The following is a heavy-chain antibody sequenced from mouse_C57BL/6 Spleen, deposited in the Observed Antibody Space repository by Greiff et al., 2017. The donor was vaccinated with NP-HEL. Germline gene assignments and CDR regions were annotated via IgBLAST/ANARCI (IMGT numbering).Heavy chain of an antibody. V-gene: IGHV1-52*01. CDR2: IDPSDSET. Sequence: QVQLQQPGAELVRPGSSVKLSCKASGYTFTSYWMHWVKQRPIQGLEWIGNIDPSDSETHYNQKFKDKATLTVDNSSSTAYMQLSSLTSEDSAVYYCARLDYDYDGRFAYWGQGTLVTVSA. J-gene: IGHJ3*01. D-gene: IGHD2-4*01. CDR1: GYTFTSYW. CDR3: ARLDYDYDGRFAY.